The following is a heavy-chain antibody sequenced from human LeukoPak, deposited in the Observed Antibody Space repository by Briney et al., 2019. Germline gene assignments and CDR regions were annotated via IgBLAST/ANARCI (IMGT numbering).Heavy chain of an antibody. CDR1: GFAFSGSW. CDR2: INEDGSGK. CDR3: AQEVYHSSTSCRFDY. J-gene: IGHJ4*02. V-gene: IGHV3-7*05. D-gene: IGHD2-2*01. Sequence: PGGSLRLSCAASGFAFSGSWMNWVRQAPGKGLEWLANINEDGSGKNYVDSVKGRFTISRDNAKNTVYLQMNSLRAEDTAIYYCAQEVYHSSTSCRFDYWGQGTPVTVSS.